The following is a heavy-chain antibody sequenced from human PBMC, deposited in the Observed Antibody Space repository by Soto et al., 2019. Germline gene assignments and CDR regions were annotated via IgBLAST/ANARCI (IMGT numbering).Heavy chain of an antibody. V-gene: IGHV3-23*01. CDR2: ITGSGDYT. CDR3: GKDPNGDYFGAFDV. Sequence: EVQMLESGGGLVQPGGSLRLSCAASGFTFSSYALTWVRQAPGKGLEWVSSITGSGDYTRYTDSVKGRFTITRDNAKNPLFLQMKSLRADDKAISYWGKDPNGDYFGAFDVWGKGTMVTVSS. D-gene: IGHD4-17*01. CDR1: GFTFSSYA. J-gene: IGHJ3*01.